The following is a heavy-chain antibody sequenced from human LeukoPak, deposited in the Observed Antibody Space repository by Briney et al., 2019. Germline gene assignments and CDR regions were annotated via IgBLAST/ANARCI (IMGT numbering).Heavy chain of an antibody. D-gene: IGHD3-10*01. Sequence: PGGSLPLSCPASGFTFSTYWMQWVRPAPGKGLVGISHVEGAGSDTSYADAVKRRFTISRDNAKNTLYLQMNSLRAEDTAVYYGTRGGSYGSFDSWGQGTLVTVSS. CDR3: TRGGSYGSFDS. V-gene: IGHV3-74*01. CDR2: VEGAGSDT. J-gene: IGHJ4*02. CDR1: GFTFSTYW.